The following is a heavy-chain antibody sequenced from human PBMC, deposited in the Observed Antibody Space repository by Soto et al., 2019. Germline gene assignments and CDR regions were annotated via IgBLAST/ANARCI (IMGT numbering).Heavy chain of an antibody. CDR3: ARAAARPYLHWFDP. CDR1: GGSVSSGSYY. CDR2: IYYSGST. Sequence: SETLSLTCTVSGGSVSSGSYYWSWIRQPPGKGLEWIGYIYYSGSTNYNPSLKSRVTISVDTSKNQFSLKLSSVTAADTAVYYCARAAARPYLHWFDPWGQGTLVTVSS. V-gene: IGHV4-61*01. J-gene: IGHJ5*02. D-gene: IGHD6-6*01.